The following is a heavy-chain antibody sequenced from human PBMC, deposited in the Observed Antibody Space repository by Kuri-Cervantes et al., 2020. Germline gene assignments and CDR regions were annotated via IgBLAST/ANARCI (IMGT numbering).Heavy chain of an antibody. CDR3: ATIYGYSGYVGFDY. V-gene: IGHV3-7*01. J-gene: IGHJ4*02. D-gene: IGHD5-12*01. CDR1: GFTFSSYW. CDR2: IKQDGSEK. Sequence: GESLKISCAASGFTFSSYWMSWVRQAPGKGLEWVANIKQDGSEKYYVDSVKGRFTISRDNAKNSLYLQMNSLRAEDTAVYYCATIYGYSGYVGFDYWGQGTLVTVSS.